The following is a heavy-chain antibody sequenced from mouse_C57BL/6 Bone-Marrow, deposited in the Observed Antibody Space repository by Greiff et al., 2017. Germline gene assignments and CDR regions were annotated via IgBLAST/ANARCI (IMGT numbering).Heavy chain of an antibody. V-gene: IGHV5-17*01. J-gene: IGHJ1*03. CDR3: ARMTGSSPDV. D-gene: IGHD1-1*01. CDR1: GFTFSDYG. CDR2: ISSGSSTI. Sequence: DVKLVESGGGLVKPGGSLKLSCAASGFTFSDYGMHWVRQAPEKGLEWVAYISSGSSTIYYAATVKGRFTISRDKAKNTLFLQMTSLRSEDTAMYYCARMTGSSPDVGGTGTTVTVSS.